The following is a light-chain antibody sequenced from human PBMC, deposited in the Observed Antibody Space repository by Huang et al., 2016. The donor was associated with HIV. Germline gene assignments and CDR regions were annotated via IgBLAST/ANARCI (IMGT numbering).Light chain of an antibody. CDR3: QQYDDWPAWT. CDR2: DGS. V-gene: IGKV3-15*01. CDR1: QNISR. Sequence: EIVMTQSPATLSVSPGERATLSCRASQNISRLAWYQQKSGQAPRLLIYDGSSRATGIPARFSGSGSGTEFTLTVSSLQSEDFALYYCQQYDDWPAWTFGQGTQVDI. J-gene: IGKJ1*01.